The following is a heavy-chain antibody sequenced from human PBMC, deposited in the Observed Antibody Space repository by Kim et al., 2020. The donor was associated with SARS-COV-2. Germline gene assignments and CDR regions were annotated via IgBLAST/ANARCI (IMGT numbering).Heavy chain of an antibody. D-gene: IGHD6-13*01. Sequence: GGSLRLSCAASGFTFSDYYMSWIRQAPGKGLEWVSYISSSSSYTNYADSVKGRFTISRDNAKNSLYLQMNSLRAEDTAVYYCARTSGWYKGDHYFDYWGQGTLVTVSS. J-gene: IGHJ4*02. CDR1: GFTFSDYY. CDR2: ISSSSSYT. V-gene: IGHV3-11*03. CDR3: ARTSGWYKGDHYFDY.